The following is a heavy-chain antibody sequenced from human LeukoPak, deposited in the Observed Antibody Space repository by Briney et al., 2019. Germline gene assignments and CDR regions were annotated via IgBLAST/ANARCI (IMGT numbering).Heavy chain of an antibody. CDR3: ASGSGVLWFGELSIVGYMDV. CDR1: GGSFSGYY. Sequence: SETLSLTCAVYGGSFSGYYWSWIRQPPGKGLEWIGEINHSGSTNYNPSLKSRVTISVDTSKNQFSLKLSSVTAADTAVYYCASGSGVLWFGELSIVGYMDVWGKGTTVTISS. J-gene: IGHJ6*03. CDR2: INHSGST. D-gene: IGHD3-10*01. V-gene: IGHV4-34*01.